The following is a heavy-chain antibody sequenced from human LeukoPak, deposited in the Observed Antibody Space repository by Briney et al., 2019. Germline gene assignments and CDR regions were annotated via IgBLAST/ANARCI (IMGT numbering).Heavy chain of an antibody. J-gene: IGHJ5*02. CDR2: IIPIFGTA. V-gene: IGHV1-69*13. Sequence: SVKVSCKASGGTFSSYAISWVRQAPGQGLEWMGGIIPIFGTANYARKFQGRVTITADESTSTAYMELSSLRSEDTAVYYCARDLGSYVPLGFDPWGQGTLVTVSS. CDR3: ARDLGSYVPLGFDP. CDR1: GGTFSSYA. D-gene: IGHD1-26*01.